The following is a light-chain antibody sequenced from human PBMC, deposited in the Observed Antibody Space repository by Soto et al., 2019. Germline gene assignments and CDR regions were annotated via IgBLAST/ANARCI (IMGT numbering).Light chain of an antibody. Sequence: QSALTQPRSVSGSPGQSVTISCTGTSSDVGGYNYVSWYQQHPVKAPKLMIYDVSKRPSGVPDRFSGSKSGNTASLTISGLQAEDEADYYCCSYAGIYTWVFGRGTKLTVL. CDR1: SSDVGGYNY. CDR3: CSYAGIYTWV. J-gene: IGLJ3*02. V-gene: IGLV2-11*01. CDR2: DVS.